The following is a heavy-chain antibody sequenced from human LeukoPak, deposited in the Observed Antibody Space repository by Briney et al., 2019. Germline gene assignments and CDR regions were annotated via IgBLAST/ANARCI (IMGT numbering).Heavy chain of an antibody. J-gene: IGHJ1*01. CDR3: ARTGLNYDILTGYSDAEYFQH. Sequence: SETLSLTCAVYGGSFSGFYWNWIRQPPGKGLEWIGSIYHSGNTYYNPSLKSRVTISVDTSKNQFSLKLSSVTAADTAVYYCARTGLNYDILTGYSDAEYFQHWGQGTLVTVSS. D-gene: IGHD3-9*01. V-gene: IGHV4-34*01. CDR1: GGSFSGFY. CDR2: IYHSGNT.